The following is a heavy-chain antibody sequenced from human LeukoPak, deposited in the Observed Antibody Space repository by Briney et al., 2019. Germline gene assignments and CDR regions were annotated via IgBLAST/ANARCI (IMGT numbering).Heavy chain of an antibody. CDR3: AATPRDDILTIVFDF. CDR2: INGRGGRT. D-gene: IGHD3-9*01. Sequence: PGGSLRLSCAASGFTFSSYAMSWVRQAPGKGLEWVSGINGRGGRTYYADSVKGRFAISRDNSKSTLFLQMNSLRPEDTAVYYCAATPRDDILTIVFDFWGQGTLVTVSS. V-gene: IGHV3-23*01. J-gene: IGHJ4*02. CDR1: GFTFSSYA.